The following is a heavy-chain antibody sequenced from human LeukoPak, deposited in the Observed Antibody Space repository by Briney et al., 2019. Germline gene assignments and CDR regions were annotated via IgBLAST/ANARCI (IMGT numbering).Heavy chain of an antibody. D-gene: IGHD2-2*01. V-gene: IGHV3-21*01. CDR2: ISSSSSYI. CDR1: GFTFSSYS. J-gene: IGHJ4*02. CDR3: ARDSCSSTSCYSVH. Sequence: GGSLRLSCAASGFTFSSYSMNWVRQAPGKGLEWVSSISSSSSYIYYADSVKGRFTVSRDNAKNSLYLQMNSLRAEDTAVYYCARDSCSSTSCYSVHWGQGTLVTVSS.